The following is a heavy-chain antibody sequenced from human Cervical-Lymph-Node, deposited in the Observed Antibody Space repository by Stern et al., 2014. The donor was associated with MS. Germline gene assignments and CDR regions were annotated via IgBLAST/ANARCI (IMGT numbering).Heavy chain of an antibody. V-gene: IGHV2-26*01. CDR2: IFSNDEK. CDR3: ARIPPGYSVAWDWYFDL. CDR1: GFSLSNARMG. D-gene: IGHD6-13*01. Sequence: QVTLKESGPVLVQPTETLTLTCTVSGFSLSNARMGVSWIRQPPGKALECLAHIFSNDEKSYSTSLKSRLTISKDTSKSQVVLTMTNMDPVDTATYYCARIPPGYSVAWDWYFDLWGRGTLVTVSS. J-gene: IGHJ2*01.